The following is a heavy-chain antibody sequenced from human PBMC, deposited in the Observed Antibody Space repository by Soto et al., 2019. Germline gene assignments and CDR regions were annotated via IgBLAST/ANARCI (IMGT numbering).Heavy chain of an antibody. CDR1: GFTFSYYW. J-gene: IGHJ3*01. Sequence: EVQLVESGGGLVRPGGSLRLSCAASGFTFSYYWMHWVRQAPGKGLVWVSRIHSDGSSTTYADFVKGRFIISRDNARNTVDLPMNSVRVEDTAVYYCARGDRAAFALWGQGTLVTVSS. CDR3: ARGDRAAFAL. CDR2: IHSDGSST. V-gene: IGHV3-74*01.